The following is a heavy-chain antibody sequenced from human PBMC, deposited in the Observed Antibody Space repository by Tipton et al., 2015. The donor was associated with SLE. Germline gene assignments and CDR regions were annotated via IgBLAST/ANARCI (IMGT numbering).Heavy chain of an antibody. CDR1: GGSISSSSYY. D-gene: IGHD2-15*01. V-gene: IGHV4-39*07. J-gene: IGHJ5*01. Sequence: TLSLTCTVSGGSISSSSYYWGWIRQPPGKGLEWIGSIYYSGSTYYNPSLKSRVTISVDTSRNQFSLKLTSVTAADTAVYYCARGGVVVSWGQGTVVTVSS. CDR3: ARGGVVVS. CDR2: IYYSGST.